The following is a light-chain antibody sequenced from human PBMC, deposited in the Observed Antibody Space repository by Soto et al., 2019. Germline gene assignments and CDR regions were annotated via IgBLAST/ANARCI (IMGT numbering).Light chain of an antibody. CDR1: SSDVGSYNL. CDR2: HVT. Sequence: QSALTQPASVSGSPEQSITISCTGTSSDVGSYNLVSWYQQHPDKAPKVMIYHVTYRPSGVSNRYSGSKSGNSASLTISGLQADDEADYYCCSLTTSHTYVFGSGTKLTVL. V-gene: IGLV2-14*02. J-gene: IGLJ1*01. CDR3: CSLTTSHTYV.